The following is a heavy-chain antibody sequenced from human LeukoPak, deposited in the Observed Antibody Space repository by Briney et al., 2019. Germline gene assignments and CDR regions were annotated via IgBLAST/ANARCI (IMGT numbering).Heavy chain of an antibody. Sequence: ASETLSLTCTVSGGSISSSSYYWGWIRQPPGKGLEWIGSIYYSGSTYYNPSLKSRVTISVDTSKNQFSLKLSSVTAADTAVYYCARDREINYYDSSGYYYGYYFDYWGQGTLVTASS. D-gene: IGHD3-22*01. CDR3: ARDREINYYDSSGYYYGYYFDY. CDR1: GGSISSSSYY. CDR2: IYYSGST. V-gene: IGHV4-39*02. J-gene: IGHJ4*02.